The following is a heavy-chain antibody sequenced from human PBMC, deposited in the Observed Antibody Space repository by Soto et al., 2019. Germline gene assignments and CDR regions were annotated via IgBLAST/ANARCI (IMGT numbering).Heavy chain of an antibody. J-gene: IGHJ4*02. CDR2: MKPKTGDS. Sequence: ASVKVSCKASGYTSTTNDINWVRQASGQGLEWMGWMKPKTGDSGSAQEFQGRITMTRDTATSTAYMELSSLRSEDTAVYYCARGGPAAGFDLWGQGTLVTVSS. D-gene: IGHD6-13*01. V-gene: IGHV1-8*01. CDR3: ARGGPAAGFDL. CDR1: GYTSTTND.